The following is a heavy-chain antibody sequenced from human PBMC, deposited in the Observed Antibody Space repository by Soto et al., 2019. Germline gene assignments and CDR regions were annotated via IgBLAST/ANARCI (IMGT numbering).Heavy chain of an antibody. V-gene: IGHV6-1*01. J-gene: IGHJ4*02. CDR3: ARGDQGFDY. Sequence: SQTLSLTCAISGDSVSINSAAWNLIRQSPSRGLEWLGRTYYRSKWFNNYALSVKSRITINPDTSKNQFSLQLNSVTPEDTAVYHCARGDQGFDYWGQGTLVTVSS. D-gene: IGHD3-16*01. CDR1: GDSVSINSAA. CDR2: TYYRSKWFN.